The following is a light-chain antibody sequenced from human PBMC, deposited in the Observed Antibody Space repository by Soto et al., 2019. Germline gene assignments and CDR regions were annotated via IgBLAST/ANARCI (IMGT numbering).Light chain of an antibody. CDR3: SSYAGSNNVVV. J-gene: IGLJ2*01. Sequence: QSALTQPPSASGSPGQSVTISCTGTSSDVGAYSYVSWYQQHQGKAPKLMIYEVSKRPSGVPDRFSGSKSGNTASLTVSGLQAEDEADYYCSSYAGSNNVVVFGGGTKLTVL. V-gene: IGLV2-8*01. CDR1: SSDVGAYSY. CDR2: EVS.